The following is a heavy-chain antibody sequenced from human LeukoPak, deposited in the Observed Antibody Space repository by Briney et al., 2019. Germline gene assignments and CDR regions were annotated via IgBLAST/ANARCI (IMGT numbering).Heavy chain of an antibody. CDR3: ARVVAKGWFDP. V-gene: IGHV4-30-2*01. D-gene: IGHD5-12*01. Sequence: SETLSLTCTVSGGSISSGGYYWSWIRQPPGKGLEWIGYIYHSGSTYYNPSLKSRVTISVDRSKNQFSLKLSSVTAADTAVYYCARVVAKGWFDPWGQGTLVTVSS. J-gene: IGHJ5*02. CDR1: GGSISSGGYY. CDR2: IYHSGST.